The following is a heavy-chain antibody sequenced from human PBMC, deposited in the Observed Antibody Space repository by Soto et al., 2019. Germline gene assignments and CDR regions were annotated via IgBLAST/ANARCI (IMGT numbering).Heavy chain of an antibody. J-gene: IGHJ4*02. Sequence: QAHLVQSGAEVKKPGASVKVSCKASGYTFTGYTFHWVRQAPGQGLDWMAWINDSSSDSSFAPKIQGRVTVTLDAPSSTAYMELTSLGSDDTAVYYCATEMATIKGFFDKWGQGTPVAVSS. D-gene: IGHD2-8*01. CDR2: INDSSSDS. V-gene: IGHV1-2*02. CDR1: GYTFTGYT. CDR3: ATEMATIKGFFDK.